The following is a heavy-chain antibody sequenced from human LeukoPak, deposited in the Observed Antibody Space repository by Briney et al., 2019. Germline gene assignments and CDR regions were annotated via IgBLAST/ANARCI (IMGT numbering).Heavy chain of an antibody. CDR2: IYYSGST. V-gene: IGHV4-59*08. CDR3: ARHESYYYGMDV. J-gene: IGHJ6*02. CDR1: GGSISSYY. Sequence: PSETLSLTCTVSGGSISSYYWSWIRQPPGKGLEWIGYIYYSGSTNYNPSLKSRVTISVDTSKNQFSLKLSSVTAADTAVHYCARHESYYYGMDVWGQGTTVTVSS.